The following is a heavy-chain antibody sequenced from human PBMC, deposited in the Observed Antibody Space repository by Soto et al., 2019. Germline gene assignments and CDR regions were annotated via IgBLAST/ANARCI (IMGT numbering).Heavy chain of an antibody. V-gene: IGHV4-4*02. CDR1: SGSISSSKW. Sequence: SETLSLTCAVSSGSISSSKWWSWVRQPPGKGLEWIGEIYHSGSTNYNPSLKSRVTIPVDKSKNQFSLKLSSVTAADTAVYYCARRGPPYSSGWKIDDWGQGIRVTVAS. D-gene: IGHD6-19*01. CDR2: IYHSGST. CDR3: ARRGPPYSSGWKIDD. J-gene: IGHJ4*02.